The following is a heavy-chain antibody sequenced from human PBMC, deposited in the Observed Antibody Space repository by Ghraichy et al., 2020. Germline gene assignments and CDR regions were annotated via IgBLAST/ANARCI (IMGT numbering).Heavy chain of an antibody. V-gene: IGHV3-48*03. J-gene: IGHJ4*02. CDR3: AREDHTAMATNDY. Sequence: GGSLRLSCAASGFTFSSYEMNWVRQAPGKGLEWVSYISSSGSTIYYADSVKGRFTISRDNAKNSLYLQMNSLRAEDTAVYYCAREDHTAMATNDYWGQGTLVTVSS. CDR1: GFTFSSYE. CDR2: ISSSGSTI. D-gene: IGHD5-18*01.